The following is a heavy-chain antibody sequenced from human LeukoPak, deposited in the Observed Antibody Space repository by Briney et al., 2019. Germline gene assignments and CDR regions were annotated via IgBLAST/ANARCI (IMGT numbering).Heavy chain of an antibody. J-gene: IGHJ4*02. V-gene: IGHV4-39*01. CDR2: IYYSGST. D-gene: IGHD2/OR15-2a*01. CDR3: ARHNPFRPFPDY. Sequence: PSETLSLTCTVSGGSISSSSYFWGWIRQPPGKGLEWIGTIYYSGSTYYNPSLKSRVTFSLDTSNNQFSLKLSSVTAADTAVYFCARHNPFRPFPDYWGQGTLVTVSS. CDR1: GGSISSSSYF.